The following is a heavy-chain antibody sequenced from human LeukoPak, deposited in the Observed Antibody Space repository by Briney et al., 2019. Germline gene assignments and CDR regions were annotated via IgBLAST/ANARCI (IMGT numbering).Heavy chain of an antibody. D-gene: IGHD3-22*01. Sequence: SVKVSCKASGGTFSSYAISWVRQAPGQGLEWMGGIIPIFGTANYAQKFQGRVTITTDESTSTDYMELSSLRSEDTAVYYCAREPLNYYDSSGYYRKYYFDDWGQGTLVTVSS. CDR3: AREPLNYYDSSGYYRKYYFDD. CDR1: GGTFSSYA. CDR2: IIPIFGTA. V-gene: IGHV1-69*05. J-gene: IGHJ4*02.